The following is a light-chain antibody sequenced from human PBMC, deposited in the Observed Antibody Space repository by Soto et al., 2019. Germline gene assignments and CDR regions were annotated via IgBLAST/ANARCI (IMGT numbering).Light chain of an antibody. CDR3: QQYGRSPPWT. V-gene: IGKV3-20*01. CDR2: GTS. J-gene: IGKJ1*01. CDR1: QSVTSSY. Sequence: EIVLSQSPGTLSLSTGERATLSCRASQSVTSSYLAWYQQKPGQAPRLLIYGTSSRATGIPDRFRGSGSGTDFTLTISRLEPEDFAVYYCQQYGRSPPWTFGQGTKVDI.